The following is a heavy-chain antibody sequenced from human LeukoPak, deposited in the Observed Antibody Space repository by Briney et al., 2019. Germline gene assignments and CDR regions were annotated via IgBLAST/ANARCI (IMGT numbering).Heavy chain of an antibody. CDR1: GFTFSSYA. CDR2: ISGSGGST. J-gene: IGHJ4*02. CDR3: AKDTLWFGELSGGFDY. D-gene: IGHD3-10*01. Sequence: HPGGSLRLSCAASGFTFSSYAMSWVRQAPGKGLEWVSAISGSGGSTYYADSVKGRFTISRDNSKNTLYLQMNSLRAEDTAVYYCAKDTLWFGELSGGFDYWGQGTLVTVSS. V-gene: IGHV3-23*01.